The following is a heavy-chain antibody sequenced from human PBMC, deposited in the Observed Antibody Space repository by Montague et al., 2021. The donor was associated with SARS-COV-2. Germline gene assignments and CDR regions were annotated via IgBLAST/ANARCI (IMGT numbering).Heavy chain of an antibody. CDR1: SDSISSRSYC. V-gene: IGHV4-39*01. D-gene: IGHD4-23*01. J-gene: IGHJ3*01. CDR3: ARRRDRSTVVSPAVFDL. CDR2: ICYGGST. Sequence: SETLSLTCSVSSDSISSRSYCWAWIRQSPGKGLEWIGNICYGGSTYYNPSLRSRVVMSAETSKSQCSLKLYSVTAADTSIYYCARRRDRSTVVSPAVFDLWGQGTMVIVSS.